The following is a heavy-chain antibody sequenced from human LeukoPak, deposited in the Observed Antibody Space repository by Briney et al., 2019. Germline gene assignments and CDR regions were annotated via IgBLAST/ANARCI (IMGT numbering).Heavy chain of an antibody. CDR3: ARDAPYYYATYYFDY. J-gene: IGHJ4*02. D-gene: IGHD3-10*01. V-gene: IGHV3-48*02. CDR1: GFTFGSYS. CDR2: ISSSSSTI. Sequence: GGSLRLSCAASGFTFGSYSMNWVRQAPGKGLEWVSYISSSSSTIYYADSVKGRFTISRDNAKNSLYLQMDSLRDEETAVYYCARDAPYYYATYYFDYWGQGTLVTVSS.